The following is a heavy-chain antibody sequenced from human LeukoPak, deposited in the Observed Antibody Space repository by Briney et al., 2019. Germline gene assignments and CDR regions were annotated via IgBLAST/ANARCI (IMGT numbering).Heavy chain of an antibody. CDR1: GFTFSSYW. Sequence: GGSLRLSCAASGFTFSSYWMHWVRQAPGKGLEWVANIKQDGSEKYYVDSVKGRFTISRDNAKNSLYLQMNSLRAEDTAVYYCARDSSGDPYYMDVWGKGTTVTISS. J-gene: IGHJ6*03. D-gene: IGHD6-25*01. CDR3: ARDSSGDPYYMDV. V-gene: IGHV3-7*01. CDR2: IKQDGSEK.